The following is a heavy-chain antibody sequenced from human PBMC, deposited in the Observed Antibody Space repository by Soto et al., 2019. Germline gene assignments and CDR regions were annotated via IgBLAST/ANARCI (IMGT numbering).Heavy chain of an antibody. Sequence: ASVKVSCKTSGGTFSTYAIYWVRQAPGQGLEWMGAIIPLFGTADYAQKFQGRVTITADESTSTAYMELSSLRSEDTAEYYCARPKGSYSSGYYYFDYWGQGTLVTVSS. CDR3: ARPKGSYSSGYYYFDY. CDR1: GGTFSTYA. D-gene: IGHD6-19*01. CDR2: IIPLFGTA. J-gene: IGHJ4*02. V-gene: IGHV1-69*13.